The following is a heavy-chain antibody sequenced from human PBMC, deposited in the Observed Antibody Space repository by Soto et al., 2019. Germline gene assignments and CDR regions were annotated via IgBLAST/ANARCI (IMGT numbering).Heavy chain of an antibody. CDR2: INGDGIST. CDR3: ARISQGTYCRGGNCYSDY. CDR1: GFTFSSYW. V-gene: IGHV3-74*01. D-gene: IGHD2-15*01. Sequence: EVQLVESGGALVQPGGSLRLSCAASGFTFSSYWMHWVRQDPEKGLVWVSRINGDGISTSYADSVKGRFTISRDNAKDTLYLHMNSLGAEGPAGYYCARISQGTYCRGGNCYSDYWGQGTLVTVSS. J-gene: IGHJ4*02.